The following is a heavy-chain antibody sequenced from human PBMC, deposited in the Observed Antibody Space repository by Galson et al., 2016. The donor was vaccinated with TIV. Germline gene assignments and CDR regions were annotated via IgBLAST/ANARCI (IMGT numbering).Heavy chain of an antibody. J-gene: IGHJ4*02. CDR1: GYSFTSYG. D-gene: IGHD7-27*01. CDR3: ARKDRFTGDYPFDS. CDR2: ISAYDGNT. V-gene: IGHV1-18*01. Sequence: SVKVSCKATGYSFTSYGVSWVRQAPGQGLEWMGWISAYDGNTKYAQKFQGRVTVTTDTSTSTAYMELRSLRSDDTAVYYCARKDRFTGDYPFDSWGQGTLVTVSS.